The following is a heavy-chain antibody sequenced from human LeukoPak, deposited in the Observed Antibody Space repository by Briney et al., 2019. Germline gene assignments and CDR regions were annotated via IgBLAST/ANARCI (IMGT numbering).Heavy chain of an antibody. J-gene: IGHJ3*02. CDR3: ATTVEMATIDPPHDAFDI. V-gene: IGHV3-7*01. CDR2: IKQDGSEK. D-gene: IGHD5-24*01. CDR1: GFTFSSYW. Sequence: GGSLRLSCAASGFTFSSYWMSWVRQAPGKGLEWVANIKQDGSEKYYVDSVKGRFTISRDNAKNSLYLQMNSLRAEDTAVYYCATTVEMATIDPPHDAFDIWGQGTMVTVSS.